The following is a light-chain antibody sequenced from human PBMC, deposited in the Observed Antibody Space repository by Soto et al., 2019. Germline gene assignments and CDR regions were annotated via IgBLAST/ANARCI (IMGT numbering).Light chain of an antibody. CDR3: QQYANSPRT. CDR1: QTIGNNY. V-gene: IGKV3-20*01. J-gene: IGKJ1*01. CDR2: DAS. Sequence: DIVLTQSPGTLSLSPGERATLSCRASQTIGNNYLAWYQQKPGQAPRLLIHDASTRATGLPDRFSGSGSGTDFTLTITSLEPEDSAVYYCQQYANSPRTFGQGTKVEIK.